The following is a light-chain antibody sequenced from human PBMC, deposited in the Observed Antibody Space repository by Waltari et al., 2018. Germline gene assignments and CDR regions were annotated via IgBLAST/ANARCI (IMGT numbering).Light chain of an antibody. V-gene: IGLV8-61*01. J-gene: IGLJ3*02. CDR1: SGSVSSDHY. CDR3: ALYMGGGIWV. Sequence: QTVVTQEPSFSVSPGGTITLTCGLSSGSVSSDHYPSWYQQTPGQAPRTLIYNTNTPSSGDPARFSGSSLGEKAALPMTGAQADDECAYYCALYMGGGIWVFGGGTYLTVL. CDR2: NTN.